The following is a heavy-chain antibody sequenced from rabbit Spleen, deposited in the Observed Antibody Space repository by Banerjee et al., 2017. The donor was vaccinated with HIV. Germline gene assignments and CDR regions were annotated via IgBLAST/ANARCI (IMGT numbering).Heavy chain of an antibody. Sequence: QSLEESGGDLVKPGASLTLTCTASGVSFSSSDYMCWVRQAPGKGLEWISCIAGSSGFTYFATWAKGRFTCSKSSSTTVTLQMTRLTAADTATYFCARDTGSSFSSYGMDLWGQGTLVTVS. CDR3: ARDTGSSFSSYGMDL. J-gene: IGHJ6*01. D-gene: IGHD8-1*01. CDR2: IAGSSGFT. CDR1: GVSFSSSDY. V-gene: IGHV1S40*01.